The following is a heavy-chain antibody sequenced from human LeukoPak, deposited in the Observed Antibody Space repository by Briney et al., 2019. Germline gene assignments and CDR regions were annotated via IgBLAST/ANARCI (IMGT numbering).Heavy chain of an antibody. CDR2: INPSGGST. CDR3: ARDREVVPAATGLRY. Sequence: ASVKVSCKASGYTFTSYYMHWVRPAPGQGLEWMGIINPSGGSTSYAQKFQGRVTMTRDTSTSTVYMELSSLRSEDTAVYYCARDREVVPAATGLRYWGQGTLVTVSS. CDR1: GYTFTSYY. D-gene: IGHD2-2*01. J-gene: IGHJ4*02. V-gene: IGHV1-46*01.